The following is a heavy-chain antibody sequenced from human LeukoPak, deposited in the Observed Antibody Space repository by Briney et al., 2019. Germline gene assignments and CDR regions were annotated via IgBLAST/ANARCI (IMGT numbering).Heavy chain of an antibody. J-gene: IGHJ6*04. CDR3: AELGITMIGGV. Sequence: GGSLRLSCVASGFTIRNYWMSWVRQAPGKGLEWVSYISSSGSTIYYADSVKGRFTISRDNAKNSLYLQMNSLRAEDTAVYYCAELGITMIGGVWGKGTTVTISS. CDR2: ISSSGSTI. D-gene: IGHD3-10*02. V-gene: IGHV3-48*04. CDR1: GFTIRNYW.